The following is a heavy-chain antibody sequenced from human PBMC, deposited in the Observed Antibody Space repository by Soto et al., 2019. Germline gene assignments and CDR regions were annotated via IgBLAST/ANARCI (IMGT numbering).Heavy chain of an antibody. CDR1: GFTFSSYA. V-gene: IGHV3-23*01. CDR2: ISGSGSTI. Sequence: GGSLRLSCAASGFTFSSYAVSWVRQAPGKGPEWISSISGSGSTIYYADSVKGRFTISRDNSKNTLYLQMSSLRAEDTAVYYCAKVCYYYDSSGYYYFDYWGQGTLVTVSS. J-gene: IGHJ4*02. CDR3: AKVCYYYDSSGYYYFDY. D-gene: IGHD3-22*01.